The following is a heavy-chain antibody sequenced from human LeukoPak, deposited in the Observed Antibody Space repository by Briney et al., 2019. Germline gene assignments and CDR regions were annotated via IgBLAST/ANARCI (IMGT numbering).Heavy chain of an antibody. D-gene: IGHD3-10*01. CDR1: GGSISSGSYY. Sequence: SETLSLTCTVSGGSISSGSYYWSWIRQPAGKGLEWIGRIYTSGSTNYNPSLKSRVTISVDTSKDQFSLKRSSVSAADRAVYYCARGLRYYGSGSYFATDHYYYYMDVWGKGTTVTVSS. CDR3: ARGLRYYGSGSYFATDHYYYYMDV. CDR2: IYTSGST. J-gene: IGHJ6*03. V-gene: IGHV4-61*02.